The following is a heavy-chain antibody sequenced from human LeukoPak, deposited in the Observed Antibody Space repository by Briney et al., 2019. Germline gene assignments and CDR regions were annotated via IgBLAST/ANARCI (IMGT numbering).Heavy chain of an antibody. V-gene: IGHV4-39*07. CDR3: ARDPRDYYGSGSTPGWFDP. CDR2: IYYSGST. Sequence: PSETLSLTCTVSGGSISSSSYYWGWIRQPPGKGLEWIGSIYYSGSTNYNPSLKSRVTISVDTSKNQFSLKLSSVTAADTAVYYCARDPRDYYGSGSTPGWFDPWGQGTLVTVSS. D-gene: IGHD3-10*01. CDR1: GGSISSSSYY. J-gene: IGHJ5*02.